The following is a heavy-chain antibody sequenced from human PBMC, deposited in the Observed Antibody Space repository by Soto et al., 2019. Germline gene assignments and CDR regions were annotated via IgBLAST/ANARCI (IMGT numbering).Heavy chain of an antibody. V-gene: IGHV3-23*01. CDR3: AKDWISGSYQY. CDR1: GFTFSSHA. Sequence: PWVSLRLSCLASGFTFSSHAMSWVRQAPGKHLEWVSSISGSAGLTFYADSVKGRFTISRDNSKNTLYLQMNSLRDEDTARYYCAKDWISGSYQYWGQGTLVTDSS. J-gene: IGHJ4*02. D-gene: IGHD3-22*01. CDR2: ISGSAGLT.